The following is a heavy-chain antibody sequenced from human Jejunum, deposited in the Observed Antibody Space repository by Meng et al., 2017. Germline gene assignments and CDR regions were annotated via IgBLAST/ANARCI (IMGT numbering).Heavy chain of an antibody. V-gene: IGHV5-51*01. J-gene: IGHJ4*02. CDR3: ARQRYSFGNDFDY. CDR2: IWPGDSDT. D-gene: IGHD5-12*01. CDR1: GYMFTSYW. Sequence: GESLKIPCQGSGYMFTSYWIGWVRQMPGKGLEWMGIIWPGDSDTRYSPSLQGQVNISTDKSISTVYLQWNSLKASDSGIYYCARQRYSFGNDFDYWGQGTLVTVSS.